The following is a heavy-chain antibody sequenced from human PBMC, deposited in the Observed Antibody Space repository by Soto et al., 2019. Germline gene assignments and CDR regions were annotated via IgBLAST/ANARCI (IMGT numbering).Heavy chain of an antibody. J-gene: IGHJ4*02. V-gene: IGHV4-34*01. CDR2: INHSGTT. CDR1: VGSFSGHY. D-gene: IGHD3-10*01. CDR3: ARVVGSSGDYFDY. Sequence: SETLSLTCAVYVGSFSGHYWSWVRQPPGKGLEWIGEINHSGTTNYNPSLKSRVTMSVDTSKNQFSLKLSSVTAADTAVYYCARVVGSSGDYFDYWGQGTLVT.